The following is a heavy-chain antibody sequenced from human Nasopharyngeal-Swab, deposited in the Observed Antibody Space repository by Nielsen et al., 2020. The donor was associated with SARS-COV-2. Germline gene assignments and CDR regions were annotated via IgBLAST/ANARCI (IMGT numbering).Heavy chain of an antibody. CDR1: GFTFSSYG. CDR3: AKGGGSSSWAENRYNWFDP. CDR2: ISYDGSNK. D-gene: IGHD6-13*01. V-gene: IGHV3-30*18. Sequence: GGSLRLSCAASGFTFSSYGMHWVRQAPGKGLEWVAVISYDGSNKYYADSVKGRFTISRDNSKNTLYLQMNNLRAEDTAVYYCAKGGGSSSWAENRYNWFDPWGQGTLVTVSS. J-gene: IGHJ5*02.